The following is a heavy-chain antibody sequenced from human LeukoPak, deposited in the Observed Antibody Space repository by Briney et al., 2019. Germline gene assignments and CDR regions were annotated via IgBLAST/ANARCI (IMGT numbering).Heavy chain of an antibody. CDR1: GGSISSGTFY. CDR2: IYPSGST. Sequence: PSETLSLTCTVSGGSISSGTFYWSWIRQPAGKGLEWIGRIYPSGSTNYNPSLRSRVTISVDTSKNQFSLKLSSVTAADTAVYYCARAQNHSSSWYVLFRYPERRLSWFDPWGQGTLVTVSS. V-gene: IGHV4-61*02. CDR3: ARAQNHSSSWYVLFRYPERRLSWFDP. J-gene: IGHJ5*02. D-gene: IGHD6-13*01.